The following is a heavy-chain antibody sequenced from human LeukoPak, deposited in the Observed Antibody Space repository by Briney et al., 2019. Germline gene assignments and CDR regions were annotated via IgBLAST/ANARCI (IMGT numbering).Heavy chain of an antibody. Sequence: GGSLRLSCAASGFTFSSYGMSWVRHAPGKGLEWVSAISGSGGSTYYADSVKGRFTISRDNSKNTLYLQMNSLRAEDTAVYYCAKACDFDWLLFFHYWGQGTLVTVSS. CDR2: ISGSGGST. CDR1: GFTFSSYG. D-gene: IGHD3-9*01. J-gene: IGHJ4*02. CDR3: AKACDFDWLLFFHY. V-gene: IGHV3-23*01.